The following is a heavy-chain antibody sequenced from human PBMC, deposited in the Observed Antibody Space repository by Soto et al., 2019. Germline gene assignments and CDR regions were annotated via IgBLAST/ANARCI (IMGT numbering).Heavy chain of an antibody. CDR1: GFTFSYHA. D-gene: IGHD1-1*01. CDR3: ARGTTTSAFSAMDV. CDR2: ISYDGDTK. V-gene: IGHV3-30-3*01. J-gene: IGHJ6*02. Sequence: QVQLVESGGGVVQPGRSLRLSCAASGFTFSYHALNWVRQAPGKGLDWVAVISYDGDTKYIAESVKGRFTISRDNSKNTVSLQMNSLRTEDTAMYFCARGTTTSAFSAMDVWGQGTTVTVSS.